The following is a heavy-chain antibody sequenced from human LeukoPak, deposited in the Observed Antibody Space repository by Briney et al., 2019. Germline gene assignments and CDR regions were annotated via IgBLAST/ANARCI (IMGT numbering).Heavy chain of an antibody. CDR1: GYSFAGYH. D-gene: IGHD3-10*01. Sequence: ASVKVSCKSSGYSFAGYHMHWVRQAPGQGLEWMGWVNPNGGDTNYAQKFQGRVTMTRDTSISTAYMELSRLRSDDTAVYYCARDGITMVRGVIITSHFDYWGQGTLVTVSS. V-gene: IGHV1-2*02. CDR2: VNPNGGDT. CDR3: ARDGITMVRGVIITSHFDY. J-gene: IGHJ4*02.